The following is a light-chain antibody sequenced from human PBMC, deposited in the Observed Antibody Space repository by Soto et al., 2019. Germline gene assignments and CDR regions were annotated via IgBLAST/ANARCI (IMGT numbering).Light chain of an antibody. CDR2: AAS. CDR1: QSITNY. CDR3: QQNDSYPYT. V-gene: IGKV1-39*01. J-gene: IGKJ2*01. Sequence: DIQMTQSPSSLSVSVGDRVTITCRASQSITNYINWYQQKPVKAPKLLIYAASSLQSGVPSRFSGNGSGTDFTLTISSLQPEDFATYYCQQNDSYPYTFGQGTKLEIK.